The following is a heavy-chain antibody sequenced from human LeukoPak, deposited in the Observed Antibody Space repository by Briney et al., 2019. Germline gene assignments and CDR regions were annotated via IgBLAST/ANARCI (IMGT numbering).Heavy chain of an antibody. CDR3: ATVRPPSDY. J-gene: IGHJ4*02. Sequence: QAGGSLRLSCAASGFTFSGCSMIWVRQAPGKGLEWVSYISSSSGTIYYADSVKGRFTISRDNAKNSLYLQMNSLRAADTAVYYCATVRPPSDYWGQGTLVTVSS. CDR2: ISSSSGTI. CDR1: GFTFSGCS. D-gene: IGHD2-2*01. V-gene: IGHV3-48*01.